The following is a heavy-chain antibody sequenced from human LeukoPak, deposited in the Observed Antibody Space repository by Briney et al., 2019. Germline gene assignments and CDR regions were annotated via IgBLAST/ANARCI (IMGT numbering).Heavy chain of an antibody. D-gene: IGHD2-2*01. CDR3: AKVPGPRLRLGYCSSTSCQTSEGVDY. CDR1: GFTFSSDA. Sequence: GGSLRLSCAASGFTFSSDAMSWVRQAPGKGLEWVLAISGSGGSTYYADSVKGRFTISRDNSKNTLYLQMNSLRAEDTAVYYCAKVPGPRLRLGYCSSTSCQTSEGVDYWGQGTLVTVSS. J-gene: IGHJ4*02. CDR2: ISGSGGST. V-gene: IGHV3-23*01.